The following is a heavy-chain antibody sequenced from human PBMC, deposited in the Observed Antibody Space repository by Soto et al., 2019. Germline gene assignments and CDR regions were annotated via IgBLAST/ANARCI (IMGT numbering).Heavy chain of an antibody. Sequence: PGGSLRLSCAASGFTFSSYGMHWVRQAPGKGLEWVAVISYDGSNKYYADSVKGRFTISRDNSKNTLYLQMNSLRAEDTAVYYCAKGDCISTSCYPFDPWGQGTLVTVSS. CDR3: AKGDCISTSCYPFDP. D-gene: IGHD2-2*01. V-gene: IGHV3-30*18. CDR2: ISYDGSNK. J-gene: IGHJ5*02. CDR1: GFTFSSYG.